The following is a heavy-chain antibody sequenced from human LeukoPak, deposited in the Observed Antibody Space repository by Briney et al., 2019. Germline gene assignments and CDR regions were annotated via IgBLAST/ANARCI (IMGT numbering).Heavy chain of an antibody. CDR3: ARELMASEDNNFDY. CDR1: GYTFTIHY. V-gene: IGHV1-46*01. CDR2: VNPSDGTT. Sequence: ASVKVSCKASGYTFTIHYMHWVRPAPGQGLEWMGLVNPSDGTTGYAQKNQDRVTMSRDTSTSTVYMELSSLRSEDTAVYYCARELMASEDNNFDYGGQGTLVTVST. J-gene: IGHJ4*02. D-gene: IGHD5-24*01.